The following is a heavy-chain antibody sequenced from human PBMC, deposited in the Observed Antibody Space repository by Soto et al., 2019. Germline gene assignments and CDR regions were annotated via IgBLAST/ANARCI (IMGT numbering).Heavy chain of an antibody. D-gene: IGHD3-9*01. Sequence: GESLKISCKGSGYSFTSYWIGWVRQMPGKGLEWMGIIYPGDSDTRYSPSFQGQVTISADKSISTAYLQWSSLKASDTAMYYCARHLHDILTGYPGGMDVWGQGTTVTVSS. J-gene: IGHJ6*02. CDR2: IYPGDSDT. V-gene: IGHV5-51*01. CDR3: ARHLHDILTGYPGGMDV. CDR1: GYSFTSYW.